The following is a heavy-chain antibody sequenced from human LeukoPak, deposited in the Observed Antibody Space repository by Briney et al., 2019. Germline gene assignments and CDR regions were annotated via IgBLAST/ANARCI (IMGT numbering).Heavy chain of an antibody. CDR1: GFTFSSYA. CDR2: ISYDGSNK. CDR3: ARERGSYHTYGMDV. D-gene: IGHD1-26*01. J-gene: IGHJ6*02. V-gene: IGHV3-30*04. Sequence: GGSLRLSCAASGFTFSSYAMHWVRQAPGKGLEWVAVISYDGSNKYYADSVKGRFTISRDNSKNTLYLQMNSLRAEDTAVYYCARERGSYHTYGMDVWGQGTTVTVSS.